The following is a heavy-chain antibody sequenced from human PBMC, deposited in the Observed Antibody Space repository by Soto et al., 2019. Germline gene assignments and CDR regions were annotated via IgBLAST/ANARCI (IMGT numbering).Heavy chain of an antibody. CDR3: ARVPTYYDILTGYLTPYFDY. D-gene: IGHD3-9*01. V-gene: IGHV4-61*08. CDR2: IYYSGST. Sequence: SETLSLTCAVSGGSISSGGYYWSWIRQPPGKGLEWIGYIYYSGSTNYNPSLKSRVTISVDTSKNQFSLKLSSVTAADTAVYYCARVPTYYDILTGYLTPYFDYWGQGTLVTVSS. J-gene: IGHJ4*02. CDR1: GGSISSGGYY.